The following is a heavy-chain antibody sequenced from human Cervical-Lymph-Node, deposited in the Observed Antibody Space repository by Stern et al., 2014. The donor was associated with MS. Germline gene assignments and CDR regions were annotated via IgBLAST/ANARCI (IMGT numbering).Heavy chain of an antibody. J-gene: IGHJ4*02. V-gene: IGHV1-3*01. CDR1: GYTFTTYA. D-gene: IGHD6-19*01. CDR2: INVGVGDT. Sequence: VQLEESGAEVKKPGASVKVSCKASGYTFTTYAMHWVRQAPGQRPEWMGWINVGVGDTKYSQKFQDRVTITIDTSATTAYMELNSLRSDDTAMYYCARDGYSSGWRVFDYWGQGTPVTVSS. CDR3: ARDGYSSGWRVFDY.